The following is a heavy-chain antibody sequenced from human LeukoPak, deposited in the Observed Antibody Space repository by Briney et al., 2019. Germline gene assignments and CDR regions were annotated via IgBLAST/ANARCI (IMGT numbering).Heavy chain of an antibody. D-gene: IGHD1/OR15-1a*01. J-gene: IGHJ4*02. CDR1: RFTFNSYS. V-gene: IGHV3-21*01. CDR2: ISSGSSYI. CDR3: LVTTRSRGFDY. Sequence: PGGSLRLSCAASRFTFNSYSMNWVRQAPGKGLEWVSSISSGSSYIYYADSLKGRFTISRDNAKNSLYLQMSSLRAEDTAVYYCLVTTRSRGFDYWGQGTLVTVSS.